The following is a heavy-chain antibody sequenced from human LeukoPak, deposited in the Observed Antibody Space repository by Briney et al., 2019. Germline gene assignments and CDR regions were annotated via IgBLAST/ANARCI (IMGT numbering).Heavy chain of an antibody. D-gene: IGHD6-19*01. CDR3: ARKMGSSSGWHQVFDY. V-gene: IGHV1-46*01. CDR1: GYTFISYY. Sequence: ASVKVFCKASGYTFISYYMHWVRQAPGQGLEWMGIINPSGGSTSYAQKFQGRVTMTRDMSTSTVYMELRSLRSDDTAVYYCARKMGSSSGWHQVFDYWGQGTLVTVSS. J-gene: IGHJ4*02. CDR2: INPSGGST.